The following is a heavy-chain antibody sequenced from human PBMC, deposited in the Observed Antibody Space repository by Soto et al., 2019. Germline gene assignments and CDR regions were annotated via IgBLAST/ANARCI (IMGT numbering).Heavy chain of an antibody. CDR2: IYPGNSDT. J-gene: IGHJ6*02. CDR1: GYSFTSYW. Sequence: PGESLKISCKGSGYSFTSYWIGWVRQMPGKGLEWMGIIYPGNSDTRYSPSFQGQVTISADKSISTAYLQWSSLKASDTAMYYCAGGGVRGVITRTRDYYGMDVWGQGTTVTVSS. CDR3: AGGGVRGVITRTRDYYGMDV. V-gene: IGHV5-51*01. D-gene: IGHD3-10*01.